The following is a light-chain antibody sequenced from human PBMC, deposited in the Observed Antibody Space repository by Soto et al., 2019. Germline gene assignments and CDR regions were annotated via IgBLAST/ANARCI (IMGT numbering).Light chain of an antibody. CDR3: QQYNSYWT. CDR2: KAS. Sequence: DIQMTQSPSTLSASVGDRVTITCGASQSISSWLAWYQQKPGKAPKLLIYKASSLESGVPSRFSGSGAGTEFTFTISSLQPDDFATYYCQQYNSYWTFGQGTKVEIK. V-gene: IGKV1-5*03. J-gene: IGKJ1*01. CDR1: QSISSW.